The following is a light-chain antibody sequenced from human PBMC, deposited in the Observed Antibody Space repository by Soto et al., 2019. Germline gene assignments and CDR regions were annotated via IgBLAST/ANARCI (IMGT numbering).Light chain of an antibody. CDR1: SSDVGAYNY. CDR2: EVS. V-gene: IGLV2-8*01. Sequence: QSALTQPPSASGSPGQSVTISCTGTSSDVGAYNYVSWYQQHPGKAPKLMIYEVSKRPSGVPDHFSGSKSGNTASLTVSGLQAEDEADYYCSSYASSNNFVFGGGTKLTVL. CDR3: SSYASSNNFV. J-gene: IGLJ2*01.